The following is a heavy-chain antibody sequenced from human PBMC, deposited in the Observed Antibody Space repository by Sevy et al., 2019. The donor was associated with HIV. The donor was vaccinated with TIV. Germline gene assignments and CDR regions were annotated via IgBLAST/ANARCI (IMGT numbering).Heavy chain of an antibody. CDR3: ARGSTSWYDY. V-gene: IGHV1-18*01. Sequence: ASVKVSCKASGYTFTTYNIVWVRQAPGQGLEWLAWMSPYNGNKNYAQRVQGRVTMTTDTFTDTAFLELTSLEFDDTATYYCARGSTSWYDYWGQGTLVTVSS. CDR1: GYTFTTYN. D-gene: IGHD2-8*01. CDR2: MSPYNGNK. J-gene: IGHJ4*02.